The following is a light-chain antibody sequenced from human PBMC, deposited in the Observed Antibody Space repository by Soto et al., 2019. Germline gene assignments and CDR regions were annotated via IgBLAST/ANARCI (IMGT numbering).Light chain of an antibody. CDR3: SSYTSSSTGI. J-gene: IGLJ2*01. V-gene: IGLV2-14*01. CDR1: SSDIGGYNY. Sequence: QSALTQPASMSGSPGQSITISCTGTSSDIGGYNYISWYQQLPGKAPKFIIYDVRNRPSGVSNRFSGSRSGNTASLTISGLQAEDEADYYCSSYTSSSTGIFGGGTKVTVL. CDR2: DVR.